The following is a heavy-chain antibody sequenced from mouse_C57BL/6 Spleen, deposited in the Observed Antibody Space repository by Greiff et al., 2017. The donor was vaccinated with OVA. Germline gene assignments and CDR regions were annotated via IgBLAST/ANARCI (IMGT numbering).Heavy chain of an antibody. CDR1: GFTFSNYW. J-gene: IGHJ2*01. D-gene: IGHD2-12*01. CDR3: TTAYYRGY. V-gene: IGHV6-3*01. Sequence: DVKLVESGGGLVQPGGSMKLSCVASGFTFSNYWMNWVRQSPEKGLEWVAQIRLKSDNYATHYAESVKGRFTISRDDSKSSVYLQMNNLRAEDTGIYYCTTAYYRGYWGQGTTLTVSS. CDR2: IRLKSDNYAT.